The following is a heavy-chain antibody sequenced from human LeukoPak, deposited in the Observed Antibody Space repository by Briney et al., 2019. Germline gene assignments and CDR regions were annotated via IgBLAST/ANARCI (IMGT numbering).Heavy chain of an antibody. CDR1: GLTVSDKF. D-gene: IGHD3-10*01. CDR2: IYSGGST. CDR3: ARDGGNYGNSNYYYGMDV. J-gene: IGHJ6*02. Sequence: GGSLRHSCAASGLTVSDKFISWVRQAPGKGREWVSVIYSGGSTYHAESVRGRFIISRDNSKNTVFLQMNSLRADDTGVYYCARDGGNYGNSNYYYGMDVWGQGTTVTVSS. V-gene: IGHV3-66*01.